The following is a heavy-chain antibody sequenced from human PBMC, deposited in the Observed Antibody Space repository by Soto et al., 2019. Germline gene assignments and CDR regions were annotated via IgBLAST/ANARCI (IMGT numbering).Heavy chain of an antibody. CDR2: IIPMLGSA. D-gene: IGHD6-13*01. CDR1: GGTFSSHA. J-gene: IGHJ6*02. V-gene: IGHV1-69*10. CDR3: ATRAAGYGSTWYFYYGMDV. Sequence: GGSVKVSCKASGGTFSSHAISWVRQAPGQGLESMGGIIPMLGSANFPQKLQGRVTITADKSTSTVYMELSSLRSEDTAVYYCATRAAGYGSTWYFYYGMDVWGQGTTVTVSS.